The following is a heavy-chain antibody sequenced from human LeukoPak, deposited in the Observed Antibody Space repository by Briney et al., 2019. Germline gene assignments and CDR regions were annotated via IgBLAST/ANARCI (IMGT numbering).Heavy chain of an antibody. CDR3: AKDHGYTYGPYYFDY. D-gene: IGHD5-18*01. J-gene: IGHJ4*02. CDR1: GFTFSSYG. CDR2: IRYDGSNK. V-gene: IGHV3-30*02. Sequence: GGSLRLSCAASGFTFSSYGMHWVRQAPGKGLEWVTFIRYDGSNKHYADSVKGRFTISRENSNNTLYLQMNSLRVEDTAVYYCAKDHGYTYGPYYFDYWGQGMLVTVSS.